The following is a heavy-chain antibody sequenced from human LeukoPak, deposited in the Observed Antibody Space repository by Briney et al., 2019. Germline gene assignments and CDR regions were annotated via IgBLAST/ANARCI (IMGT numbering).Heavy chain of an antibody. CDR1: GFTFSRNS. CDR2: ISSSSPYI. Sequence: KAGGSLRLSCAASGFTFSRNSMNWVRQAPGKGLEWVSSISSSSPYISYADSVKGRFTISRDNAKKSLYLQMNSLRAEDTAVYYCVRADIWDYWGQGTLVTVSS. CDR3: VRADIWDY. V-gene: IGHV3-21*01. D-gene: IGHD5-12*01. J-gene: IGHJ4*02.